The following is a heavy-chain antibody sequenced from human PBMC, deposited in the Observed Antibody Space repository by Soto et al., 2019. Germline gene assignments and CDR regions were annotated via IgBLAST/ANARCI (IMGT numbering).Heavy chain of an antibody. V-gene: IGHV1-69*13. D-gene: IGHD2-15*01. CDR1: GGTFSSYA. CDR3: ARDHRGVADF. Sequence: SVTVSCTASGGTFSSYAISWVRQAPGQGLEWMGGIIPIFGTANYAQKFQGRVTITADESTSTAYMELSSLRSEDTAVYYCARDHRGVADFWGQGTMVTVS. CDR2: IIPIFGTA. J-gene: IGHJ3*01.